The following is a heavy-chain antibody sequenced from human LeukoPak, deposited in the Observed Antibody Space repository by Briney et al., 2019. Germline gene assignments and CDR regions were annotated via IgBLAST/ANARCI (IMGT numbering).Heavy chain of an antibody. CDR1: GFTFSSYS. CDR3: ARLGPPNWFDP. D-gene: IGHD3-16*01. Sequence: GGSLRLSCAASGFTFSSYSMNWVRQAPGKGLEWVSSISSSSSYIYYADSVKGRFTISRDNAKNSVNLQMNSLRVEDTAVYYCARLGPPNWFDPWGQGTLVTVSS. V-gene: IGHV3-21*01. CDR2: ISSSSSYI. J-gene: IGHJ5*02.